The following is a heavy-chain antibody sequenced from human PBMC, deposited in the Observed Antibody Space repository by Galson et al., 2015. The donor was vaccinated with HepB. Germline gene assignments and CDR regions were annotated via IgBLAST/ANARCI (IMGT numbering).Heavy chain of an antibody. D-gene: IGHD3-3*01. V-gene: IGHV2-5*01. CDR3: AHSKPYYDFWSGYYGYNWFDP. J-gene: IGHJ5*02. CDR1: GFSLSTSGVG. CDR2: IYWNDDK. Sequence: PALVKPTQTLTLTCTFSGFSLSTSGVGVGWIRQPPGKALEWLALIYWNDDKRYSPSLKSRLTITKDTSKNQVVLTMTNMDPVDTATYYCAHSKPYYDFWSGYYGYNWFDPWGQGTLVTVSS.